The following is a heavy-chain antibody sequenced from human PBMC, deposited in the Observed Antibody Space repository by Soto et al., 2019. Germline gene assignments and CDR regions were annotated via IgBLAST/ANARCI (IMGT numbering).Heavy chain of an antibody. J-gene: IGHJ6*02. Sequence: PSETLSLTCTVSGGSISSGGYYWSWIRQHPGKGLEWIGYIYYSGSTYYNPSLKSRVTISVDTSKNQFSLKLSSVTAADTAVYYCARRYRVGYYGMDVWGQGTTVTVSS. D-gene: IGHD1-26*01. V-gene: IGHV4-31*03. CDR1: GGSISSGGYY. CDR2: IYYSGST. CDR3: ARRYRVGYYGMDV.